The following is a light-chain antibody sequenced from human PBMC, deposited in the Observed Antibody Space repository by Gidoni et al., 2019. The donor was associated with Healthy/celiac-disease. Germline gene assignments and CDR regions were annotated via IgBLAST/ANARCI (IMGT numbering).Light chain of an antibody. CDR3: QVWDSSSDQVV. CDR1: NIGSKS. CDR2: DDS. Sequence: SHVLTQPPPVSVAPGQTARITREGNNIGSKSVHWYQQKPGQAPVLVVYDDSDRPSGIPERFTGSNSGNTATLTSSRVEAGDEADYYCQVWDSSSDQVVFGGGTKLTVL. J-gene: IGLJ2*01. V-gene: IGLV3-21*02.